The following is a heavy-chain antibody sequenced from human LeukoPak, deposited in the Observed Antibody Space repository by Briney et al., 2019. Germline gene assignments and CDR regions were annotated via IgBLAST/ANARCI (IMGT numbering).Heavy chain of an antibody. CDR1: GFTFSGSA. J-gene: IGHJ4*02. CDR3: TRWDCTTTGCYPFDY. D-gene: IGHD2-2*01. V-gene: IGHV3-73*01. CDR2: IRDKANSYAT. Sequence: GGSLRLSCAASGFTFSGSAIHWVRQASGKGLEWVGRIRDKANSYATAYIASVRGRFTIPRDDSKNTAYLQMSSLKTEDTAVYYCTRWDCTTTGCYPFDYWGQGTLVTVSS.